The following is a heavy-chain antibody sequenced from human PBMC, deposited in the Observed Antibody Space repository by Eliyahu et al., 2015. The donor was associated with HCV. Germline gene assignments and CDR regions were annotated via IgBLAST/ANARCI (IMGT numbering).Heavy chain of an antibody. CDR1: GGSLSSGGYY. J-gene: IGHJ5*02. CDR2: IYYSGST. Sequence: QVQLQESGPGLVKPSQTLSLTCTVSGGSLSSGGYYWSWIRQHPGKGLEWIGYIYYSGSTYYNPSLKSRVTISVDTSKNQFSLKLSSVTAADTAVYYCARVSYDSSGYVRFDPWGQGTLVTVSS. D-gene: IGHD3-22*01. V-gene: IGHV4-31*03. CDR3: ARVSYDSSGYVRFDP.